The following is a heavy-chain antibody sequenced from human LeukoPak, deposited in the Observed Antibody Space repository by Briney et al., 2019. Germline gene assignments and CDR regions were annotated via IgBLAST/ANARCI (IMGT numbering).Heavy chain of an antibody. CDR3: ARDRCSKTSCYREAPVNNWFDP. CDR2: ISTYNGNT. J-gene: IGHJ5*02. Sequence: ASVKVSCKASGYTFTSYGISWVRQAPGQGLEWMGWISTYNGNTNYAQKLQGRVTMTTDTSTSTAYMELRSLRSDDTAVYYCARDRCSKTSCYREAPVNNWFDPWGQGTLVTVSS. V-gene: IGHV1-18*04. CDR1: GYTFTSYG. D-gene: IGHD2-2*01.